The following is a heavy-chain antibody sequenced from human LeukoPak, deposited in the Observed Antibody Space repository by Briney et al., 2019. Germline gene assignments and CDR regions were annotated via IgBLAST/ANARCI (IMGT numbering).Heavy chain of an antibody. J-gene: IGHJ4*02. Sequence: PGGSLRLSCAASGFTFSNYEMNWVRQAPGKGLEWISYISRSGSTIYYADSVKGRFTISRDNAKNSLYLQMNSLRAEDTAVYYCAREVCTDGDCYTGFDYWGQGTLVTVS. V-gene: IGHV3-48*03. CDR3: AREVCTDGDCYTGFDY. CDR1: GFTFSNYE. D-gene: IGHD2-21*02. CDR2: ISRSGSTI.